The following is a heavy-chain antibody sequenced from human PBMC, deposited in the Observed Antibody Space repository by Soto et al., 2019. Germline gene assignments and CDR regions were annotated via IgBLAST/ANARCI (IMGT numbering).Heavy chain of an antibody. CDR1: GGTFRNYP. CDR2: IFPLTDIP. CDR3: ARGPLVVLNYFES. V-gene: IGHV1-69*04. Sequence: SVKVSCKASGGTFRNYPINGVRQAPGQGLEWMGSIFPLTDIPDYAQNFQARLTISADKSTSTAYMELSSLTSDDTAMYFCARGPLVVLNYFESWGQGTLVTVPS. J-gene: IGHJ4*02.